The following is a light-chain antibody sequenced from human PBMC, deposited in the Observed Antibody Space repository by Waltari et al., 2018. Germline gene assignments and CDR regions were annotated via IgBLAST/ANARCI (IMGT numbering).Light chain of an antibody. CDR2: GNT. Sequence: QSVLTQPPSVSGAPGQRVTISCTGSDSNIGAGYDVPWYQQLPGTAPSLLIYGNTNRPSGVPDRFSGSKSGTSGSLAITGLQAEDEAYYYCQSYDRSLTGSWVFGGGTKLTVL. V-gene: IGLV1-40*01. CDR1: DSNIGAGYD. J-gene: IGLJ3*02. CDR3: QSYDRSLTGSWV.